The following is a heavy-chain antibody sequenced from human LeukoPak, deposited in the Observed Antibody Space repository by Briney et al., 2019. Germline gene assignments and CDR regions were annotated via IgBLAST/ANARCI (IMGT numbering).Heavy chain of an antibody. Sequence: ASVKVSCKVSGYTFTDYYMHWVQQAPGKGLEWMGPVDPEDGETIYAEKFQGRVTITADTSTDTAYMELSSLRSEDTAVYYCATYWELLGNLAFDYWGQGTLVTVSS. CDR3: ATYWELLGNLAFDY. CDR1: GYTFTDYY. CDR2: VDPEDGET. V-gene: IGHV1-69-2*01. D-gene: IGHD1-26*01. J-gene: IGHJ4*02.